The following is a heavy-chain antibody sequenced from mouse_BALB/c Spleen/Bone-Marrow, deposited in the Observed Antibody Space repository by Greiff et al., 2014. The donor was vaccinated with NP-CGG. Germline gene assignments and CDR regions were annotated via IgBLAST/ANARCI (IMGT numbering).Heavy chain of an antibody. J-gene: IGHJ1*01. CDR2: IRNKGKGYTT. V-gene: IGHV7-3*02. CDR3: ARDIIYDIYWYFDV. D-gene: IGHD2-3*01. Sequence: EVQVVESGGGLVQPGGSLRLSCATSGFTFTDYYMSWVRQPPGKAPEWLGFIRNKGKGYTTEYSASVKGRFTISRDNSQSILYLQMNTLRAEDSATYYCARDIIYDIYWYFDVWGAGTTVTVSS. CDR1: GFTFTDYY.